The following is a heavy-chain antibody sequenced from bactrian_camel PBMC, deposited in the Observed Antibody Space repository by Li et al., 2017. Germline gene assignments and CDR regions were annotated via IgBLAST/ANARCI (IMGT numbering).Heavy chain of an antibody. CDR1: GFNGSPHC. V-gene: IGHV3S53*01. CDR2: VGIDGTT. CDR3: AAAWSWVGTCLLGDVPAYNN. J-gene: IGHJ4*01. Sequence: HVQLVESGGGAAQVGGSLRLSCAASGFNGSPHCMAWFRAPPEKEREGVAAVGIDGTTTYADSVKDRFTVSRDNAKNTLYLQMNSLKPEDTSMYYCAAAWSWVGTCLLGDVPAYNNRGQGTQVTVS. D-gene: IGHD3*01.